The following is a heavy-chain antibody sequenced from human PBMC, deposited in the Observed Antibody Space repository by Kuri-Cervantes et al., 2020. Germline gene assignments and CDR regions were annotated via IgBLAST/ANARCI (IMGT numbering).Heavy chain of an antibody. Sequence: SETLSLTCAVSGYSISSGYYWGWIRQPPGKGLEWIGSIYYSGSTYYNPSLKSRVTISVDTSKNQFSLKLSSVTAADTAVYYCARHGVPMIVVVHDAFDIWGQGTMVTVSS. CDR1: GYSISSGYY. CDR2: IYYSGST. J-gene: IGHJ3*02. V-gene: IGHV4-38-2*01. CDR3: ARHGVPMIVVVHDAFDI. D-gene: IGHD3-22*01.